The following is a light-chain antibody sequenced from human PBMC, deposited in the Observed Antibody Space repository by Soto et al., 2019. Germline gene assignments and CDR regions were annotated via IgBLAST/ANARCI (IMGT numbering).Light chain of an antibody. J-gene: IGLJ2*01. CDR2: DVY. CDR3: SSYAGGGTFVL. CDR1: SSDVGSYNF. Sequence: QSLMTQPASVCGSPGQSNTISCTGTSSDVGSYNFVSWYQQHPGKAPKLMIYDVYRRPSGISNRFYGSKSGNTASLTISGLQAEDEADYYCSSYAGGGTFVLFGGGTKVTV. V-gene: IGLV2-23*02.